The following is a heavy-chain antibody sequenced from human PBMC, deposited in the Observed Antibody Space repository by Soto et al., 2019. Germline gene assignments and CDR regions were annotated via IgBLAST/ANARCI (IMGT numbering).Heavy chain of an antibody. Sequence: SETLSLTCTVSGGSISSYYWSWIRQPPGKGLEWIGYIYYSASTNYNPSLKSRVTISVDTSKNQFSLKLSSVTAADTAVYYCATGSSGYDFWSGYYDAFDIWGQGTMVTVSS. J-gene: IGHJ3*02. V-gene: IGHV4-59*01. CDR2: IYYSAST. CDR3: ATGSSGYDFWSGYYDAFDI. D-gene: IGHD3-3*01. CDR1: GGSISSYY.